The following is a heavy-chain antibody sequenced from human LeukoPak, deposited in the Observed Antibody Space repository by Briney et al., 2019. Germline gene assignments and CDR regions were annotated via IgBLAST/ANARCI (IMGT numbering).Heavy chain of an antibody. CDR2: INHRGST. V-gene: IGHV4-34*01. D-gene: IGHD3-10*01. CDR1: GGSFSGHY. Sequence: PSETVSLTSAVYGGSFSGHYGSWIRQPPGKGLEWIGEINHRGSTNYHPSLKSRVTISGDTSKNQFSLKLSSVTAADTAVYYCVGYYYGSGSYHNYPNFDYWGQGTLVTVSS. J-gene: IGHJ4*02. CDR3: VGYYYGSGSYHNYPNFDY.